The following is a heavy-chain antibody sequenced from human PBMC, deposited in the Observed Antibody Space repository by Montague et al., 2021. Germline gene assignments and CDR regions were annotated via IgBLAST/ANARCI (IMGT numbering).Heavy chain of an antibody. D-gene: IGHD6-13*01. CDR2: MYYSGST. J-gene: IGHJ4*02. V-gene: IGHV4-31*03. Sequence: TLSLTCTVSGDSLSSVGYSWTWIRQHPGKGLEWIGYMYYSGSTYYNPSLKSRVTISGDTSKNHFSLRLTSVTAADTAVYYCARGRLATGDFDYWGQGTLVTVPS. CDR1: GDSLSSVGYS. CDR3: ARGRLATGDFDY.